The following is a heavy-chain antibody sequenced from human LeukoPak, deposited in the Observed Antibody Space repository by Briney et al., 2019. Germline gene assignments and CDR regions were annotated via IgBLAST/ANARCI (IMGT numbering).Heavy chain of an antibody. CDR2: IYYSGST. D-gene: IGHD4-17*01. Sequence: SETLSLTCTVSGGXISSYYCSWIRQPPGKGLEWIGYIYYSGSTNYNPSLKSRVTISVDTSKNQFSLKLSSVTAADTAVYYCARGNTVTEKPFDYWGQGTLVTVSS. J-gene: IGHJ4*02. V-gene: IGHV4-59*01. CDR3: ARGNTVTEKPFDY. CDR1: GGXISSYY.